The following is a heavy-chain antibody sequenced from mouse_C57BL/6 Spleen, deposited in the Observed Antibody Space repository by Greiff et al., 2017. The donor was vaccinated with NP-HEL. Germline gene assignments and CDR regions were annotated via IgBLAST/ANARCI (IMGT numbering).Heavy chain of an antibody. J-gene: IGHJ3*01. Sequence: QVQLQQPGAELVRPGSSVKLSCKASGYTFTSYWMDWVKQRPGQGLEWIGNIYPSDSETHYNQKFKDKATLTVDKSSSTAYMQLSSLTSEDSAVYYCARGGYGKEAYWGQGTLVTVSA. CDR3: ARGGYGKEAY. V-gene: IGHV1-61*01. CDR1: GYTFTSYW. CDR2: IYPSDSET. D-gene: IGHD2-1*01.